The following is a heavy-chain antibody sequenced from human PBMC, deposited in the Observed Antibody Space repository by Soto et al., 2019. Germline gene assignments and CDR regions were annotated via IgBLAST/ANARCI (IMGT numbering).Heavy chain of an antibody. CDR1: ELSCSKYG. CDR3: ARDEALGNENGFDI. D-gene: IGHD1-1*01. CDR2: IVGDGSRK. J-gene: IGHJ3*02. Sequence: PGGLMRDPYGVSELSCSKYGFRWVSKTPGKGLEWVAVIVGDGSRKYHADSVEGRFIISRDNSKDTLYLQMNSLRVEDTAVYYCARDEALGNENGFDIWGQGILVTVS. V-gene: IGHV3-33*01.